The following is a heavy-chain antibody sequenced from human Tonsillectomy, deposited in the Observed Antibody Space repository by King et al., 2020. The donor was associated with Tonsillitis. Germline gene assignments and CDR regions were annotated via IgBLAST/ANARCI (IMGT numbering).Heavy chain of an antibody. CDR1: GFTFSHFG. V-gene: IGHV3-23*04. CDR3: AKAIYHNGLYDY. CDR2: ISNAGDIT. D-gene: IGHD3-10*01. J-gene: IGHJ4*02. Sequence: DVQLVESGGGLVQPGGSLRLSCAASGFTFSHFGISWVRQAPGKGLEWVSDISNAGDITYYADAVKGRFTISRDTSKNTLYLQMNSLRAEDTALYYCAKAIYHNGLYDYWGQGALVTVSS.